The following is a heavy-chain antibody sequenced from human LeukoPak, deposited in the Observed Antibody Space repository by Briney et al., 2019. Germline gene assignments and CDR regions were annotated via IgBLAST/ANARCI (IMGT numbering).Heavy chain of an antibody. CDR3: ARDLTAAGFFDY. CDR2: ISYDGSNK. CDR1: GFTFSSYA. J-gene: IGHJ4*02. V-gene: IGHV3-30-3*01. Sequence: PGGSLRLSCAASGFTFSSYAMHWVRQAPGKGLERVAVISYDGSNKYYADSVKGRFTISRDNSKNTLYLQMNSLRAEDTAVYYCARDLTAAGFFDYWGQGTLVTVSS. D-gene: IGHD6-13*01.